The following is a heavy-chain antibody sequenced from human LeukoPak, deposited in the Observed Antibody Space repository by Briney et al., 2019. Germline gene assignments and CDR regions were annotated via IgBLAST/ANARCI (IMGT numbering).Heavy chain of an antibody. Sequence: SVKVSCKASGSTFSSYAISWVRQAPGQALEWMGRIIPIFGTANYAQKFQGRVTITADESTSTAYMELSSLRSEDTAVYYCARTGIAVAHGWFDPWGQGTLVTVSS. CDR2: IIPIFGTA. V-gene: IGHV1-69*13. CDR1: GSTFSSYA. CDR3: ARTGIAVAHGWFDP. J-gene: IGHJ5*02. D-gene: IGHD6-19*01.